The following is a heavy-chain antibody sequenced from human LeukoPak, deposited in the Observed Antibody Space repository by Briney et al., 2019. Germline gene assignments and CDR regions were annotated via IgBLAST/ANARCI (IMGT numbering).Heavy chain of an antibody. V-gene: IGHV2-70*11. CDR1: GFSLSTSGVC. CDR2: IDWDNDK. J-gene: IGHJ4*02. D-gene: IGHD2-2*01. Sequence: SGPALVKPTETLTLTRTFSGFSLSTSGVCVSWIRQPPGKALEWLARIDWDNDKYYSTSLKTRLTISKDTSKNQVVLTMTNMDPVDTATYYCARTTSSTSFNFDYWGQGTLVTVSS. CDR3: ARTTSSTSFNFDY.